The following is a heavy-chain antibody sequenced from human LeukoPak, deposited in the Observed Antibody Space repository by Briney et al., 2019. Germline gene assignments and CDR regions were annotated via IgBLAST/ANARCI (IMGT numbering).Heavy chain of an antibody. Sequence: SETLSLTCAVSGCSIIGYYWGWIRQPPGKGLEWIGYIYYSGSTNYNPSLKSRVTISVDTSMNQFSLKLSSVTAADTAVYYCARSARCYQLLYWWFDPWGQGTLVTVSS. J-gene: IGHJ5*02. V-gene: IGHV4-59*01. CDR1: GCSIIGYY. D-gene: IGHD2-2*02. CDR3: ARSARCYQLLYWWFDP. CDR2: IYYSGST.